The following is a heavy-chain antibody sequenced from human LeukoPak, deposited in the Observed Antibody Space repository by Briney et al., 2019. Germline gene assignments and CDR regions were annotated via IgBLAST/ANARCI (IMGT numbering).Heavy chain of an antibody. CDR2: IFHTGST. J-gene: IGHJ4*02. Sequence: SETLSLTCTVSGGSITSSSYYWGWIRQPPGKGLEWIGSIFHTGSTYYNPSLKSRVTISVDTSKNQFSLRLSSVTAADTAVYYCATRGSSGQQLSLVTDYWGQGTLVTVSS. D-gene: IGHD6-13*01. V-gene: IGHV4-39*01. CDR3: ATRGSSGQQLSLVTDY. CDR1: GGSITSSSYY.